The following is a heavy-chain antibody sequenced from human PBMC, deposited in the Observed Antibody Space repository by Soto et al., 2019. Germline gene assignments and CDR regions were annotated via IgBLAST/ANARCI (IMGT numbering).Heavy chain of an antibody. V-gene: IGHV1-3*01. CDR2: INAGNGNT. CDR1: GYTFTSYA. Sequence: EASVKVSCKASGYTFTSYAMHWVRQAPGQRLEWMGWINAGNGNTKYSQKFQGRVTITRDTSASTAYMELSSLRSEDTAVYYCARAHYGDPDYYYYYGMDVWGQGTTVTAP. D-gene: IGHD4-17*01. J-gene: IGHJ6*02. CDR3: ARAHYGDPDYYYYYGMDV.